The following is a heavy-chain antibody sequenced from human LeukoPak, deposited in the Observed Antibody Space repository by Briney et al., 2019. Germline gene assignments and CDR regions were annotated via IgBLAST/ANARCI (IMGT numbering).Heavy chain of an antibody. V-gene: IGHV3-23*01. CDR2: IRGSGSSK. D-gene: IGHD3-3*01. J-gene: IGHJ4*02. Sequence: GGSLRLSCAASGFTFSSYAMRWVRQAPGKGLEWVSAIRGSGSSKYYADSVKGRFTISRDNSKNTLYLQMNSLRAEDTAVYYCAKLNPPPPDYDFWSGYYTSDYYFDYWSQGTLVTASS. CDR3: AKLNPPPPDYDFWSGYYTSDYYFDY. CDR1: GFTFSSYA.